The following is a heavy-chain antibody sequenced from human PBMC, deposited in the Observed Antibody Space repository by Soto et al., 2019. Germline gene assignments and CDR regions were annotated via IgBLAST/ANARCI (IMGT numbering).Heavy chain of an antibody. Sequence: GGSLRLSCAASGFTLSSSAISWVRQAPGKGLEWVSAVSANGQGIYYADSVRGRFTISRDSSKNTVFLHMDSLSAEDTAVYYCAKDRHYPRDYFHYWGQGTLVTVSS. CDR1: GFTLSSSA. J-gene: IGHJ4*02. CDR2: VSANGQGI. D-gene: IGHD3-10*01. V-gene: IGHV3-23*01. CDR3: AKDRHYPRDYFHY.